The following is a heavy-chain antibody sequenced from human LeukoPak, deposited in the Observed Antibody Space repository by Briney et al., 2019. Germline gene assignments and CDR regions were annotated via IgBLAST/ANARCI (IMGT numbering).Heavy chain of an antibody. J-gene: IGHJ6*02. D-gene: IGHD4-17*01. Sequence: QSSETLSLTCTVSGGSISSYYRPWIRQPPGKGLEWIGYIYYSGNTNYNPSLKSRVTISVDTSKNQFSLKLNSVTAADTAVYYCARMTTVSYYYGLDVWGQGTTVTVSS. CDR3: ARMTTVSYYYGLDV. CDR2: IYYSGNT. V-gene: IGHV4-59*08. CDR1: GGSISSYY.